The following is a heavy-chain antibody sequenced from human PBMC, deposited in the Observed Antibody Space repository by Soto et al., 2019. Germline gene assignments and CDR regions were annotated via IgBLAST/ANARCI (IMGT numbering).Heavy chain of an antibody. D-gene: IGHD3-3*02. CDR3: ARKKNNISGDFDY. Sequence: PSETLSLTCAVYGGSFSGYYWSWIRQPPGKGLEWIGEINHSGSTNYNPSLKSRVTISVDTSKNQFSLKLSSVTAADTAVYYCARKKNNISGDFDYWGQGTLVTVSS. CDR2: INHSGST. V-gene: IGHV4-34*01. CDR1: GGSFSGYY. J-gene: IGHJ4*02.